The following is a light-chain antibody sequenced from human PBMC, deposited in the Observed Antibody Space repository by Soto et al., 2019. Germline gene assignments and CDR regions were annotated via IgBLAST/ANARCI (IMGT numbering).Light chain of an antibody. CDR2: EVN. CDR3: ISYAGINNVCPYV. Sequence: QSARTQPPSASGSPGQSVTISCTGTSSDVGDYNYVSWYQHHPGKAPKLMIYEVNKRPSGVPDRFSGSKSGNTASLTVSGLQAEDEADYYCISYAGINNVCPYVFGTETKVTVL. J-gene: IGLJ1*01. V-gene: IGLV2-8*01. CDR1: SSDVGDYNY.